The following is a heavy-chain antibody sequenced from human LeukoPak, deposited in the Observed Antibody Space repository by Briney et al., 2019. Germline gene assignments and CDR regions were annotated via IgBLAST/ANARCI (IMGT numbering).Heavy chain of an antibody. V-gene: IGHV1-2*02. CDR3: ARSYDSSGYYFEGDWFDP. J-gene: IGHJ5*02. Sequence: AASVKVSCKASGYTFTGYYMHWVRQAPGQGLEWMGWINPNSGGTNYAQKFQGRVTMTRDTSISTAYMELSRLRSDDTAVYYCARSYDSSGYYFEGDWFDPWGQGTLVTVSS. D-gene: IGHD3-22*01. CDR2: INPNSGGT. CDR1: GYTFTGYY.